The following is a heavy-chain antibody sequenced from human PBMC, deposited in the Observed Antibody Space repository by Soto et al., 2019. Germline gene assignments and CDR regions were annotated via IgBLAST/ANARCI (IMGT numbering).Heavy chain of an antibody. CDR2: ISSSSSYI. CDR3: ARLTDYYDSSVNYYAGPDD. V-gene: IGHV3-21*01. Sequence: GSLRLSCAASGFIFSSYSMNWVRQAPGKGLEWVSSISSSSSYIYYADSVKGRFTISRDNAKNSLYLQMNSLRAEDTAVYYCARLTDYYDSSVNYYAGPDDWGQGTLVTVSS. D-gene: IGHD3-22*01. J-gene: IGHJ4*02. CDR1: GFIFSSYS.